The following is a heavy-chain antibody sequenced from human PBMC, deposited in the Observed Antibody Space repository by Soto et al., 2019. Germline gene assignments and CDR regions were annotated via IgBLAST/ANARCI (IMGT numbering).Heavy chain of an antibody. D-gene: IGHD2-2*01. V-gene: IGHV4-61*05. J-gene: IGHJ4*02. CDR3: ARSPPYCSSTSCYLRFDY. CDR1: GGSISSSSYY. CDR2: IYYSGST. Sequence: SETLSLTCTVSGGSISSSSYYWGWIRQPPGKGLEWIGYIYYSGSTNYNPSLKSRVTISVDTSKNQFSLKLSSVTAADTAVYYCARSPPYCSSTSCYLRFDYWGQGTLVTVSS.